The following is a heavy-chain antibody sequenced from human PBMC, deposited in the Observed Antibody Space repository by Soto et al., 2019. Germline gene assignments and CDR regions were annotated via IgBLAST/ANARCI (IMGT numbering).Heavy chain of an antibody. V-gene: IGHV4-39*01. CDR1: GGSISSSSYY. Sequence: QLQLQESGPGLVKPSETLSLTCTVSGGSISSSSYYWGWIRQPPGKGLEWIGGIYYSGSTYYNPSLESRVTISVDTSKNQFSLKLSSVTAADTAVYYCARLDSSGWRNYWGQGTLVTVSS. CDR2: IYYSGST. D-gene: IGHD6-19*01. J-gene: IGHJ4*02. CDR3: ARLDSSGWRNY.